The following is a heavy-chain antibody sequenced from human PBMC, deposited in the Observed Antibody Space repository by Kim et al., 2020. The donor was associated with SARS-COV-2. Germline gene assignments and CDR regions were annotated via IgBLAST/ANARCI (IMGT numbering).Heavy chain of an antibody. V-gene: IGHV3-72*01. D-gene: IGHD6-13*01. CDR3: ARERGAAAIDY. CDR2: TRNKANSYTT. CDR1: GFILSDYY. Sequence: GGSLRLSCAASGFILSDYYMDWVRQAPGKGLEWVGRTRNKANSYTTEYAASVRVRFIISRDDSKNSLYLQMNSLNTEDTAVYYCARERGAAAIDYWGQGTLVTVSS. J-gene: IGHJ4*02.